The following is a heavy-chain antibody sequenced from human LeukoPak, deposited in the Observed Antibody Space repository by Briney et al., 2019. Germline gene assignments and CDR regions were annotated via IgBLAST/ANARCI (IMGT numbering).Heavy chain of an antibody. CDR1: GYTFTSYY. Sequence: ASVKVSCKASGYTFTSYYMHWVPQAPGQGLKRMAIINPSGGSTSYAQKFQGRVTMTRDTSTSTVYMELSSLRYEDTAVYYCARDSAHGDYVAFDYWGQGTLVTVSS. D-gene: IGHD4-17*01. CDR3: ARDSAHGDYVAFDY. J-gene: IGHJ4*02. V-gene: IGHV1-46*01. CDR2: INPSGGST.